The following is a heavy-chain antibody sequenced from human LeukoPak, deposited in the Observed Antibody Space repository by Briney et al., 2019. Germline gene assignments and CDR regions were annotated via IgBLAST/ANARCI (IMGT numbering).Heavy chain of an antibody. Sequence: GCLRLSCAASAFTFRTNWRSWVRQAQGKGREWVAMIKPDGSEKYYLDSVKGLFTISRDNAKNSLYLQMTSLRAQGTAVYYCPRDASGDTISGPGMDVWGQGTTVTVSS. J-gene: IGHJ6*02. CDR2: IKPDGSEK. D-gene: IGHD1-26*01. CDR1: AFTFRTNW. V-gene: IGHV3-7*05. CDR3: PRDASGDTISGPGMDV.